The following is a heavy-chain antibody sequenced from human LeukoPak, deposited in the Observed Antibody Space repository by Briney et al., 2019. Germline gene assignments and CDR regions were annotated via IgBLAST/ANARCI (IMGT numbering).Heavy chain of an antibody. CDR2: IIPIFGTA. CDR3: ARRNYYYMDV. Sequence: GASVKVSCKASGGTFSSYAISWVRQAPGQGLEWMGGIIPIFGTANYAQKFQGRVTITADESTSTAYMELSSLRSEDTAVYYCARRNYYYMDVWGKGTTVTVSS. J-gene: IGHJ6*03. CDR1: GGTFSSYA. V-gene: IGHV1-69*01.